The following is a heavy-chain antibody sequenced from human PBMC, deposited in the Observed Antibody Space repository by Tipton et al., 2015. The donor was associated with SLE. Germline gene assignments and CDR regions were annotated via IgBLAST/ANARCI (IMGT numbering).Heavy chain of an antibody. CDR1: GYTFTSYG. Sequence: QSGPEVKKPGASVKVSCKASGYTFTSYGISWVRQAPGQGLEWMGWISAYNGNTNYAQKLQGRVTMTTDTSTSTAYMELRSLRSDDTAVYYCARQELNQLELKGYYYYMDVWGKGTTATVSS. V-gene: IGHV1-18*01. J-gene: IGHJ6*03. CDR3: ARQELNQLELKGYYYYMDV. D-gene: IGHD1-7*01. CDR2: ISAYNGNT.